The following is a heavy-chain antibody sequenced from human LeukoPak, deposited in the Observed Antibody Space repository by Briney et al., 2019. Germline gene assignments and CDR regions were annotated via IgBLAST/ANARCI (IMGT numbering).Heavy chain of an antibody. CDR3: ARSRQASGLFSS. CDR2: IYDRGPA. D-gene: IGHD3-10*01. J-gene: IGHJ5*02. Sequence: SQTLSLTCTVSGYAIISGGFSWNWIRQPPGKGLAWIGCIYDRGPAHYNPSLKSRFTISVDRPKNQFFLNVTSLTAADTAVYYCARSRQASGLFSSWGQGTLVVVSS. V-gene: IGHV4-30-2*01. CDR1: GYAIISGGFS.